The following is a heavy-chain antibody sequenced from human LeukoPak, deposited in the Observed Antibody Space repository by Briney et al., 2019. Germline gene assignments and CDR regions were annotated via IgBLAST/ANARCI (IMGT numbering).Heavy chain of an antibody. D-gene: IGHD3-10*01. CDR2: IYHSGST. CDR3: ARLIPSYYYGSGTGWFDP. CDR1: GYSISSGYY. V-gene: IGHV4-38-2*02. J-gene: IGHJ5*02. Sequence: SETLSLTCTVSGYSISSGYYWGWIRQPPGKGLEWIGSIYHSGSTYYNPSLKSRVTISVDTSKNQFSLKLSSVTAADTAVYYCARLIPSYYYGSGTGWFDPWGQGTLVTVSS.